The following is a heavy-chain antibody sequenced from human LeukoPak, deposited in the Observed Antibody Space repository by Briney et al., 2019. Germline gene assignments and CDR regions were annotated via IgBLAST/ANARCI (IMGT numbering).Heavy chain of an antibody. CDR1: GGSISSYY. CDR3: AQGPVDTAMVPSFDY. J-gene: IGHJ4*02. CDR2: IYYSGST. D-gene: IGHD5-18*01. V-gene: IGHV4-59*01. Sequence: PSETLSLTCTVSGGSISSYYWSWIRQPPGKGLEWIGYIYYSGSTNYNPSLKSRVTISVDTSKNQFSLKLSSVTAADTAVYYCAQGPVDTAMVPSFDYWGQGTLVTVSS.